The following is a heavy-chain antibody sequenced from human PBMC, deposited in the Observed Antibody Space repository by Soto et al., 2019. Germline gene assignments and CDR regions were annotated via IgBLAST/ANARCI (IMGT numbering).Heavy chain of an antibody. CDR3: ARDSYYGSGSYGPYYYYGMDV. D-gene: IGHD3-10*01. J-gene: IGHJ6*02. CDR1: GGSISSYY. CDR2: IYYSGST. Sequence: QVQLQESGPGLVKPSETLSLTCTVSGGSISSYYWSWIRQPPGKGLEWIGYIYYSGSTNYNPSLKSRVTRSVDTSKNQFSLKLSSVTAADTAVYYCARDSYYGSGSYGPYYYYGMDVWGQGTTVTVSS. V-gene: IGHV4-59*01.